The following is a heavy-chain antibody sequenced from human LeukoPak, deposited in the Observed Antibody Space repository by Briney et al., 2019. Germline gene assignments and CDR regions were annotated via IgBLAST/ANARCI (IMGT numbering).Heavy chain of an antibody. Sequence: PGGSLRLSCSASGFTFSNFPMHWVRQAPGKGLEYVSAISTDGGSTYYADSVMGRFTISRDNSKNTLSLQMGNLRAEDTAVYYCVKAIFSGSVSYYAYWGQGTLVTVSS. CDR2: ISTDGGST. CDR3: VKAIFSGSVSYYAY. V-gene: IGHV3-64D*09. D-gene: IGHD3-22*01. CDR1: GFTFSNFP. J-gene: IGHJ4*02.